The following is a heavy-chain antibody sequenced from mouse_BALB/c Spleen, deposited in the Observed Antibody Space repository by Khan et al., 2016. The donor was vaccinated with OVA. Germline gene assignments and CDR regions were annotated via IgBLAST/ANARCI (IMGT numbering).Heavy chain of an antibody. J-gene: IGHJ3*01. V-gene: IGHV1-4*01. CDR1: GYTFSSYT. CDR2: INPSNGYT. CDR3: VRDGAYNRNDDWLAY. D-gene: IGHD2-14*01. Sequence: QVQLQQSGAELARPGASVKMSCKASGYTFSSYTIHWIKLRPGQGLEWIGYINPSNGYTNYNQKFKDKVTLTADKSSTTAYLPLCGRTSDNTAVYNCVRDGAYNRNDDWLAYWGQGTVVTVSA.